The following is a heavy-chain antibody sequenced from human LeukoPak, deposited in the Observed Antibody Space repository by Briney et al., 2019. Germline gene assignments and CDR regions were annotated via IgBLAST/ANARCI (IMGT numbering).Heavy chain of an antibody. CDR3: ARENSGSYREFDY. V-gene: IGHV4-4*07. J-gene: IGHJ4*02. Sequence: SETLSLTCTVSGGSISSYYWSWIRQPAGKGLEWIGRIYTSGSINYNASLKSRVSMSVDTSKNQFSLKLSSVTGADTAVFYCARENSGSYREFDYWGQGTLVTVSS. CDR1: GGSISSYY. CDR2: IYTSGSI. D-gene: IGHD1-26*01.